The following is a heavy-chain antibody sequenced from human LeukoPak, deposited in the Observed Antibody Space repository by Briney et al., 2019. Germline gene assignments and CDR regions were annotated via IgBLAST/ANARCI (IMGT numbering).Heavy chain of an antibody. Sequence: SETLSLTCTVSGGSISSGGYYWGWIRQPPGKGLEWIGSIYYSGSTYYNPSLKGRVTISVDTSKNQFSLKLSSVTAADTAVYYCAREPQIDYGDSLTGFDPWGQGTLVTVSS. V-gene: IGHV4-39*07. CDR1: GGSISSGGYY. CDR3: AREPQIDYGDSLTGFDP. J-gene: IGHJ5*02. CDR2: IYYSGST. D-gene: IGHD4-17*01.